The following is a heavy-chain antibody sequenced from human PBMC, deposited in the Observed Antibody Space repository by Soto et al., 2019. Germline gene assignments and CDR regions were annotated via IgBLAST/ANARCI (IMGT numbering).Heavy chain of an antibody. V-gene: IGHV3-23*01. Sequence: EVQLLESGGGLVQPGGSLRLSCAASGFTFSSYAMSWVRQAPGKGLEWVSAISGSGGSTYYADSVKGRFTISRDNSKNTLYLQMDSLRAEDTAVYSCAGVVQVMRDIKVYYYFYMDVWGKGTTVTVSS. CDR3: AGVVQVMRDIKVYYYFYMDV. CDR1: GFTFSSYA. D-gene: IGHD3-3*01. J-gene: IGHJ6*03. CDR2: ISGSGGST.